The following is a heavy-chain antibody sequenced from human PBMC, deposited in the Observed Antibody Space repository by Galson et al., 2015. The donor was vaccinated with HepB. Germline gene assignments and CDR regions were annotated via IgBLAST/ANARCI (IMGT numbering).Heavy chain of an antibody. D-gene: IGHD6-19*01. Sequence: SLRLSCAASGFTFSSYWIHWVRQVPGKGLVWVSRISSDGGHKNYADSVQGRFTISRDNAKNTLFQQMNSLSADDTAVYYCARGSSDWYGIDYWGQGILVTVSS. V-gene: IGHV3-74*01. CDR1: GFTFSSYW. CDR2: ISSDGGHK. CDR3: ARGSSDWYGIDY. J-gene: IGHJ4*02.